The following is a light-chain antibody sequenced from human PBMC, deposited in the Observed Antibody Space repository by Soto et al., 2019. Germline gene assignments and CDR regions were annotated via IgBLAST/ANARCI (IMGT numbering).Light chain of an antibody. J-gene: IGLJ2*01. CDR3: SSYTSSSTLV. Sequence: QSVLTQPASVSGSPGQSITISCTGTSSDVGNYNYVSWYQKDPGKAPKLMIYEVSNRPSGVSNRFFGSKSGNTASLTISGLQAEDEADYYCSSYTSSSTLVFGGGTKLT. CDR1: SSDVGNYNY. CDR2: EVS. V-gene: IGLV2-14*01.